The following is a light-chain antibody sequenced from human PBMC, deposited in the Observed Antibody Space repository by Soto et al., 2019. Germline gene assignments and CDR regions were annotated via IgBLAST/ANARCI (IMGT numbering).Light chain of an antibody. Sequence: QSALTQPASVSGSPGQSITIPCTGTSSDVGGYKYVSWYQQHPGKAPKLMIYDVSDRPSGVSNRFSGSKSGNTVSLTISGLQAEDEADYYCSSYTSSSTLYVIFGGGTKLTVL. CDR1: SSDVGGYKY. V-gene: IGLV2-14*01. CDR3: SSYTSSSTLYVI. J-gene: IGLJ2*01. CDR2: DVS.